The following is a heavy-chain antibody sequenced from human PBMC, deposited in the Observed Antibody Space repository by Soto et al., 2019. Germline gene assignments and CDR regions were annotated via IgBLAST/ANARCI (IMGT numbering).Heavy chain of an antibody. Sequence: QVQLVQSGAEVKKPGASVKVSCKASGYTFTGYYMHWVRQAPGQGLEWMGWINPNSGGTNYAQKFQGWVTMTRDTSISTAYMELSRLRSDDTAVYCCARGGYCSSTSCQRYWFDPWGQGTLVTVSS. D-gene: IGHD2-2*01. J-gene: IGHJ5*02. CDR2: INPNSGGT. CDR1: GYTFTGYY. V-gene: IGHV1-2*04. CDR3: ARGGYCSSTSCQRYWFDP.